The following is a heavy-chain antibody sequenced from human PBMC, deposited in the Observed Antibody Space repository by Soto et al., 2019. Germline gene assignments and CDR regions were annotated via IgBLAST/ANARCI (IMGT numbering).Heavy chain of an antibody. J-gene: IGHJ6*02. CDR2: IRSKANSYAT. CDR3: TSLRERWFSYDFWIRAPYGMDV. D-gene: IGHD3-3*01. V-gene: IGHV3-73*01. CDR1: GFTFSGSA. Sequence: PGGSLGLSRAACGFTFSGSAMHWVRQASGKGLEWVGRIRSKANSYATAYAASVKGRFTISRDDSKNTAYLQMNSLKTEDTAVYYCTSLRERWFSYDFWIRAPYGMDVWGQGTTVTVSS.